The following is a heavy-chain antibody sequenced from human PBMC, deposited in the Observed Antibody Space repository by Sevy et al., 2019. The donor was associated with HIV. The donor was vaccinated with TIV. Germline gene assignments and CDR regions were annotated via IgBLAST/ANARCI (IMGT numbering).Heavy chain of an antibody. V-gene: IGHV3-43*01. CDR1: GFTFDDYT. CDR2: ISWVGGST. J-gene: IGHJ6*03. Sequence: GGSLRLSCAASGFTFDDYTMHWVRQAPGKGLEWVSLISWVGGSTYYADSVKGRFTISRDNSKNSLYLQMNRLRTEDTALYYCAKEGGGSYTYYYYIDVWGKGTTVTVSS. D-gene: IGHD1-26*01. CDR3: AKEGGGSYTYYYYIDV.